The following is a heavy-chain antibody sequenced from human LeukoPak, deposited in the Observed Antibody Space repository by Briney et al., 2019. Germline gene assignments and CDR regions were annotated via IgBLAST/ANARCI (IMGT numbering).Heavy chain of an antibody. V-gene: IGHV3-9*01. Sequence: PGRSLRLSCAASGFTFDDYAMPWLRQAPGKGLEWVSGISWNSGSIGYADSVKGRFTISRDNAKDSLYLQMNSLRAEDTALYYCAKGAYGPFDYWGQGTLVTVSS. CDR3: AKGAYGPFDY. J-gene: IGHJ4*02. D-gene: IGHD2-21*01. CDR2: ISWNSGSI. CDR1: GFTFDDYA.